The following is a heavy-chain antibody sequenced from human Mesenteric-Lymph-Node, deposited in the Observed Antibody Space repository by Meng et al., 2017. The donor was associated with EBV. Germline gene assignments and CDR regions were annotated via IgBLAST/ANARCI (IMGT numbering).Heavy chain of an antibody. J-gene: IGHJ4*02. CDR2: INHSGST. CDR3: ARVFPDLDY. CDR1: GGSFSGYY. Sequence: QLQLQESGPGLVQPSEPLSLTCAVYGGSFSGYYWSWIRQPPGKGLEWIGEINHSGSTNYNPSLKSRVTISVDTSKNQFSLKLSSVTAADTAVYYCARVFPDLDYWGQGTLVTVSS. V-gene: IGHV4-34*01.